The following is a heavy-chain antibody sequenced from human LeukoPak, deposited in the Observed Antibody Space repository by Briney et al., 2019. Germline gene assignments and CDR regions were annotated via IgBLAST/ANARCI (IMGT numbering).Heavy chain of an antibody. Sequence: GGSLRLSCAVSGITLSNYGMSWVRQAPGKGLEWVAGISDRGSRTNYADSVKGRFTISRDNAKNSLYLQMNSLGAEDTAVYYCARDGPGYWGQGTLVTVSS. J-gene: IGHJ4*02. CDR3: ARDGPGY. D-gene: IGHD3-10*01. V-gene: IGHV3-23*01. CDR2: ISDRGSRT. CDR1: GITLSNYG.